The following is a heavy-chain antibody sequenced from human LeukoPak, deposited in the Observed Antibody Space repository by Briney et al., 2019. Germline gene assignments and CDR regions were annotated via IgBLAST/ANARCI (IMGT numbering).Heavy chain of an antibody. CDR1: GFTVSSNY. CDR3: AKDPDYDFWSGYAPPPNWFDP. CDR2: IYSGGST. D-gene: IGHD3-3*01. V-gene: IGHV3-53*01. J-gene: IGHJ5*02. Sequence: GGSLRLSCAASGFTVSSNYMSWVRQAPGKGLEWVSVIYSGGSTYYADSVKGRFTISRDNSKNTLYLQMNSLRAEDTAVYYCAKDPDYDFWSGYAPPPNWFDPWGQGTLVTVSS.